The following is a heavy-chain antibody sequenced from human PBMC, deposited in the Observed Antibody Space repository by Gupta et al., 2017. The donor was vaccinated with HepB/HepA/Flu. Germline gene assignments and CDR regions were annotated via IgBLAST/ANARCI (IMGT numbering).Heavy chain of an antibody. CDR1: GGSISSYY. CDR3: ARLRRTFVLDY. Sequence: QVQLQESGPGLVKPSETLSLTCTVSGGSISSYYWSWIRHPPGKGLEWIGYIYYSGSTNYNPSLKSRVTISVDTSKNQFSLKLSSGTAADTAVYYCARLRRTFVLDYWGQGTLVTVSS. D-gene: IGHD3-16*01. J-gene: IGHJ4*02. V-gene: IGHV4-59*01. CDR2: IYYSGST.